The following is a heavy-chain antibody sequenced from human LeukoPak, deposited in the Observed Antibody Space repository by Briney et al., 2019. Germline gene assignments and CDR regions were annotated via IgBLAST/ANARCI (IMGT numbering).Heavy chain of an antibody. CDR2: IIPIFGTA. CDR1: GGTFSSYA. Sequence: GASVKVSCKASGGTFSSYAISWVRQAPGQGLEWMGGIIPIFGTANYAQKFQGRVTITADESTSTAYMELSSLRSEDTAVYYCARDPGTAMGTGAYYHYYYGMDVWGQGTTVTVSS. V-gene: IGHV1-69*13. J-gene: IGHJ6*02. CDR3: ARDPGTAMGTGAYYHYYYGMDV. D-gene: IGHD5-18*01.